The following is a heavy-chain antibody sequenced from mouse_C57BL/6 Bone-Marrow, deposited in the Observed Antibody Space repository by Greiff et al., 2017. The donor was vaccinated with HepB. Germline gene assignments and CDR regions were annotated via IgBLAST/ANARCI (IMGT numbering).Heavy chain of an antibody. CDR1: GFTFTDYY. CDR2: IRNKANGYTT. Sequence: EVNVVESGGGLVQPGGSLSLSCAASGFTFTDYYMSWVRQPPGKALEWLGFIRNKANGYTTEYSASVKGRFTISRDNSQSILYLQMNALRAEDSATYYCARYEPYAMDYWGQGTSVTVSS. V-gene: IGHV7-3*01. J-gene: IGHJ4*01. CDR3: ARYEPYAMDY.